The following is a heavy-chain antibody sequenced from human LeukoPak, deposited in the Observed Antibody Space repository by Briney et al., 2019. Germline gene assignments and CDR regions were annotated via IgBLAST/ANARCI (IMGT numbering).Heavy chain of an antibody. CDR1: GGSISSYY. D-gene: IGHD3-10*01. CDR3: AREANYYGSGSYFEGTFDY. J-gene: IGHJ4*02. Sequence: SETLFLTCTVSGGSISSYYWSWIRQPPGKGLEWIGYIYYSGSTNYNPSLKSRVTISVDTSKNQFSLKLTSVTAADTAVYYCAREANYYGSGSYFEGTFDYWGQGSLVTVSS. V-gene: IGHV4-59*01. CDR2: IYYSGST.